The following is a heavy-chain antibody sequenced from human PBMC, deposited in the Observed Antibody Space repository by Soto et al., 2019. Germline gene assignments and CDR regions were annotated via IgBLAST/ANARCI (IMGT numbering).Heavy chain of an antibody. CDR1: GYSFTSYW. CDR2: INPGDSET. V-gene: IGHV5-51*01. CDR3: ARYATYYDILGGYYFDY. Sequence: GESLKISCKGSGYSFTSYWIAWVRQIPGKGLEWMAIINPGDSETKYSPSFQGQVSISADKSINTAFLQWGSLNASDTAMYHCARYATYYDILGGYYFDYWGQGTQVTVSS. D-gene: IGHD3-9*01. J-gene: IGHJ4*02.